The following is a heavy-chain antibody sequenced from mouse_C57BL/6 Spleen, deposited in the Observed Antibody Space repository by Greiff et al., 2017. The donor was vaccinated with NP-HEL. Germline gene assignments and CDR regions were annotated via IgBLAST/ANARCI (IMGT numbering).Heavy chain of an antibody. CDR2: INPNNGGT. CDR1: GYTFTDYY. CDR3: ANYGSSSAWFAY. Sequence: EVQLQQSGPELVKPGASVKISCKASGYTFTDYYMNWVKQSHGKSLEWIGDINPNNGGTSYNQKFKGKATLTVDKSSSTAYMELRSLTSGDSAVYYCANYGSSSAWFAYWGQGTLVTVSA. J-gene: IGHJ3*01. D-gene: IGHD1-1*01. V-gene: IGHV1-26*01.